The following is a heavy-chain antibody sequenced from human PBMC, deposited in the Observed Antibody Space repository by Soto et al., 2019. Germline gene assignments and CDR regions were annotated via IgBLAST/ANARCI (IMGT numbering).Heavy chain of an antibody. CDR3: ASVRAAGGFPSRYYYLYGMDV. Sequence: QVQLQQWGAGLLKPSETLSLTCAVYGGSFSGYYWSWIRQPPGKGLEWMREINHSGSTNYNPSLKSRGSISVATSKDQSPLKLSSVTAADTAVYYCASVRAAGGFPSRYYYLYGMDVWGQGTTVTVSS. V-gene: IGHV4-34*01. CDR1: GGSFSGYY. CDR2: INHSGST. J-gene: IGHJ6*02. D-gene: IGHD6-13*01.